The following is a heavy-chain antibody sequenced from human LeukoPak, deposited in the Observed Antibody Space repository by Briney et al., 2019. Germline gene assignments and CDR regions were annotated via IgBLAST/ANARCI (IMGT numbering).Heavy chain of an antibody. J-gene: IGHJ4*02. D-gene: IGHD6-13*01. CDR2: IIPIFGTA. Sequence: ASVKVSCKASGYTFTGYYMHWVRQAPGQGLEWMGGIIPIFGTANYAQKFQGRVTITTDESTSTAYMELSSLRSEDTAVYYCARDSDNIAADRGAFDYWGQGTLVTVSS. CDR3: ARDSDNIAADRGAFDY. V-gene: IGHV1-69*05. CDR1: GYTFTGYY.